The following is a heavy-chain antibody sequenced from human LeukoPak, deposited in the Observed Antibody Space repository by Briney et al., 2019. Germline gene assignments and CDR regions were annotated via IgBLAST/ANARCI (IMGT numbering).Heavy chain of an antibody. CDR3: ARARSGSGWLWGFDY. Sequence: GGSLRLSCAASGFTFSDYYMSWIRQAPGKGLEWVSYVSSSSSYTNYADSVKGRFTISRDNAKNSLYLQMNSLRAEDTAVYYCARARSGSGWLWGFDYWGQGTLVTVSS. V-gene: IGHV3-11*06. CDR1: GFTFSDYY. D-gene: IGHD6-19*01. CDR2: VSSSSSYT. J-gene: IGHJ4*02.